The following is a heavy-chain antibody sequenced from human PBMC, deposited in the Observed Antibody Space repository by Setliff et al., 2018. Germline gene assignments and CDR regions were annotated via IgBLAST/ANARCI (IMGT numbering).Heavy chain of an antibody. V-gene: IGHV4-39*01. CDR1: GASIRNNYY. CDR2: IFYNGMA. D-gene: IGHD3-10*01. CDR3: ARHATYYYGSGNLPFDS. J-gene: IGHJ4*02. Sequence: SETLSLTCAVSGASIRNNYYWGWIRQSPGTGLEWIGSIFYNGMAYYNPSLKSRVTMSVDTSKNQFSLNLTSVTAADTAVYYCARHATYYYGSGNLPFDSWGQGTLVTVSS.